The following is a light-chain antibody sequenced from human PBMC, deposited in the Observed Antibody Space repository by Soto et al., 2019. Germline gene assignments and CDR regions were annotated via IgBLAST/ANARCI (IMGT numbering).Light chain of an antibody. CDR3: QSYDSSLSALV. V-gene: IGLV1-40*01. CDR1: SSNIGAGYD. CDR2: GNC. J-gene: IGLJ2*01. Sequence: QSVLTQPPSVSGAPGQRVTISCTGSSSNIGAGYDVHWYQQLPGTAPKLLIYGNCNRPSGVPDRFSGSKSGTSASLAITGLQAEDEADYYCQSYDSSLSALVFGGGTKVTVL.